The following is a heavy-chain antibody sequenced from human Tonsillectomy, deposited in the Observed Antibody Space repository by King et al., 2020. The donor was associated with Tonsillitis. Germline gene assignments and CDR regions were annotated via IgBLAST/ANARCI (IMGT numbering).Heavy chain of an antibody. CDR2: ISSSSGNI. CDR1: GFTFSSYS. CDR3: ATYWQADYGDSADYYGMDV. J-gene: IGHJ6*02. Sequence: VQLVESGGGLVQPGGSLRLSCAASGFTFSSYSMNWVRQAPGKGLEWFSYISSSSGNIYYADSVKGRFTISRDNAKNSLYLQMNSLRDEDTAVYYCATYWQADYGDSADYYGMDVWGQGTTVTVSS. D-gene: IGHD4-17*01. V-gene: IGHV3-48*02.